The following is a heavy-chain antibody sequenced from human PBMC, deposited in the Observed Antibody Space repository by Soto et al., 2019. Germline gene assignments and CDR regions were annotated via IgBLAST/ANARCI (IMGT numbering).Heavy chain of an antibody. Sequence: SVKVSCKASGGTFSSYAISWVRQAPGQGLEWMGGIIPIFGTANYAQKFQGRVTITADESTSTAYMELSSLRSEDTAVYYCARDPLYGDSVGYWGQGTLVTVSS. J-gene: IGHJ4*02. D-gene: IGHD4-17*01. CDR3: ARDPLYGDSVGY. CDR2: IIPIFGTA. V-gene: IGHV1-69*13. CDR1: GGTFSSYA.